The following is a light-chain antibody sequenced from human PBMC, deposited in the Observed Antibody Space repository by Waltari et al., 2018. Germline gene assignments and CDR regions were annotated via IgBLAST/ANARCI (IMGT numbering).Light chain of an antibody. CDR2: GAA. J-gene: IGKJ2*01. CDR3: QQYGSSPRT. CDR1: QSVSSTS. Sequence: EIVFTQSPGTLSLSTGDSATLPCRASQSVSSTSLAWYQQKPGQDPRLLIYGAASLANGSPDRFSGSGSGTDFTLTISRLEPEDFAVYYCQQYGSSPRTFGQGTKLEIK. V-gene: IGKV3-20*01.